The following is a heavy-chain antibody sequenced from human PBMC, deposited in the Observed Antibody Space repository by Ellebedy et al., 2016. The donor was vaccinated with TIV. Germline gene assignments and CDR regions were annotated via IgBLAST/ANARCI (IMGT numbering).Heavy chain of an antibody. CDR1: GYSFISYW. D-gene: IGHD3-3*01. CDR2: IYPGDSDT. Sequence: TVSCKGSGYSFISYWIGWVRQMPGKGLEWMGIIYPGDSDTRYSPSFQGQVTISADKSINTAYLQWSSLKASDTAMYYCARGYYDFWSGYYKGFDYWGQGTLVTVSS. CDR3: ARGYYDFWSGYYKGFDY. J-gene: IGHJ4*02. V-gene: IGHV5-51*01.